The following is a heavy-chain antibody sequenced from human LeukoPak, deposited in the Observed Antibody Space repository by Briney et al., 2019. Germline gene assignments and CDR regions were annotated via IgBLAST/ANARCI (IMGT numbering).Heavy chain of an antibody. CDR2: ISGSGGST. CDR3: AKGSIAAAKGYYYYMDV. J-gene: IGHJ6*03. CDR1: GFTLNSYA. Sequence: GGSLRLSCAASGFTLNSYAMSWVRQAPGKGLEWASGISGSGGSTDYADSVKGRFTVSRDNSKNTLYLQMNSLRAEDTAVYYCAKGSIAAAKGYYYYMDVWGKGTTVTVSS. D-gene: IGHD6-6*01. V-gene: IGHV3-23*01.